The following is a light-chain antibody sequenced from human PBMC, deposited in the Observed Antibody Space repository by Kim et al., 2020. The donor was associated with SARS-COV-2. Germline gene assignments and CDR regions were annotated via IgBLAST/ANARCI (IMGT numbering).Light chain of an antibody. CDR3: QQYAGSPYT. V-gene: IGKV3-20*01. J-gene: IGKJ2*01. CDR1: QSVSSGN. Sequence: LSLGQRATLSCRASQSVSSGNLAWYQQKPGQAPRLLIYGASSRATAIPDRFSGGGSGTDFTLTISRLEPEDFAVYYCQQYAGSPYTFGQGTKLEIK. CDR2: GAS.